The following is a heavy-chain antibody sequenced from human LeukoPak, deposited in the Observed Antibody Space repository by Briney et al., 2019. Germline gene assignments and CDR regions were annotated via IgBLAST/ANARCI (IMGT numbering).Heavy chain of an antibody. D-gene: IGHD1-26*01. CDR2: IKQDGSEK. J-gene: IGHJ4*02. CDR3: ARDEVGATTDFDY. Sequence: GGSLRLSCAASGFTFSSYWMSWVRQAPGKGLEWVANIKQDGSEKYYVDSVKGRFTISRDNAKNSLYLQMNSLRAEDTAVYYCARDEVGATTDFDYWGQGTLVTVSS. CDR1: GFTFSSYW. V-gene: IGHV3-7*01.